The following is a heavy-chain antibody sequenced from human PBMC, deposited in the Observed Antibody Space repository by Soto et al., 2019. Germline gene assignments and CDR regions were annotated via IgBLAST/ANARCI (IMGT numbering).Heavy chain of an antibody. Sequence: PSQTLSLTCAISGDSVSSNSAAWSWIRLSPSRRFEWLGRTYYRSKWYNDYAVSVKSRITINPDTSKNQFSLQLNSVTPEDTAVYYCARDNLGYCSGGSCYSYYYYMDVWGKGTTVTVSS. D-gene: IGHD2-15*01. CDR2: TYYRSKWYN. CDR3: ARDNLGYCSGGSCYSYYYYMDV. CDR1: GDSVSSNSAA. V-gene: IGHV6-1*01. J-gene: IGHJ6*03.